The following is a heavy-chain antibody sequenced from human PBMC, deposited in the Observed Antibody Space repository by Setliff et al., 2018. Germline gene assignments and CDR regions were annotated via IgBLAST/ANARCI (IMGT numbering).Heavy chain of an antibody. CDR2: FFHTGNT. CDR1: GYYISSGYY. D-gene: IGHD3-3*02. V-gene: IGHV4-38-2*02. Sequence: SETLYLTCTVSGYYISSGYYWGWIRQHTGKGLEWLGSFFHTGNTYYNPSLEGRVTISVDTSNNQFSLKQSSVTAADTAVYYCARHLWGRYMAESSDYFYYWGQGSLVTVSS. J-gene: IGHJ4*02. CDR3: ARHLWGRYMAESSDYFYY.